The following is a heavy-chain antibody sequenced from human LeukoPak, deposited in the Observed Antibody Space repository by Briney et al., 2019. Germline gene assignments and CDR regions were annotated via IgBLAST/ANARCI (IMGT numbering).Heavy chain of an antibody. CDR2: MNPDSGNT. CDR3: ARGVYGDPDAFDI. Sequence: ASVKVSCKASGYTFTSYDINWVRQATGQGLEWMGWMNPDSGNTGYAQKFQGRVTITRNTSISTAYMELSSLRSEDTAVYYCARGVYGDPDAFDIWGQGTMVTVSS. D-gene: IGHD4-17*01. V-gene: IGHV1-8*03. J-gene: IGHJ3*02. CDR1: GYTFTSYD.